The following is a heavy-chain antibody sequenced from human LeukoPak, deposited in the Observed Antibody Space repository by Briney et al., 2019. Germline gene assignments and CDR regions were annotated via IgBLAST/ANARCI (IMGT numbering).Heavy chain of an antibody. CDR2: INHSGST. J-gene: IGHJ6*03. V-gene: IGHV4-34*01. CDR1: GGSFSGYY. Sequence: SETLSLTCAVYGGSFSGYYWSWIRQPPGKGLEWIGEINHSGSTNYNPSLKSRVTISVDTSKNQFSLKLSSVTAADTAVYYCARRRLRFSLSGPMYVWGKGTTVTVSS. CDR3: ARRRLRFSLSGPMYV. D-gene: IGHD3-3*01.